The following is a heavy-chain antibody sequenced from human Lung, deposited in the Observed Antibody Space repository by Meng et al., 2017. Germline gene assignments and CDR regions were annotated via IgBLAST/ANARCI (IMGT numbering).Heavy chain of an antibody. CDR3: ARDLNGDRGIYFDY. D-gene: IGHD3-10*01. J-gene: IGHJ4*02. CDR1: GYTFTNYV. V-gene: IGHV1-3*01. Sequence: QVQFVESGGGVKKPGGSGKVSCKTSGYTFTNYVIHWVRQAPGQRLEWMGWIGVGNDETHYSQKFQGRVTISRDTSASTAYMELSSMRSEDTAIYYCARDLNGDRGIYFDYWGQGTLVTVSS. CDR2: IGVGNDET.